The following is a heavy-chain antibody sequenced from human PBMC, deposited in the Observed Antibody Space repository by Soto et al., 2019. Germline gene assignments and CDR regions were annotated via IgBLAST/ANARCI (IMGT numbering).Heavy chain of an antibody. CDR1: GYTFTSYG. CDR2: ISAYNGNT. D-gene: IGHD6-19*01. V-gene: IGHV1-18*01. Sequence: ASVKVSCKASGYTFTSYGISWVRQAPGQGLEWMGWISAYNGNTNYAQKLQGRGTMTTDTSTSTAYMELRSLRSDDTDVYYCARDGEESGWYGNAFDIWGQGTMVTVSS. J-gene: IGHJ3*02. CDR3: ARDGEESGWYGNAFDI.